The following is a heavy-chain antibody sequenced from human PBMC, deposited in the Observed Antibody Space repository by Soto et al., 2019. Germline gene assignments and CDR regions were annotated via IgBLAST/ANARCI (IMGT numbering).Heavy chain of an antibody. J-gene: IGHJ6*02. CDR3: ATWLSTGGRGNYYYGMDV. D-gene: IGHD2-8*02. CDR1: GGTFSDLA. V-gene: IGHV1-69*12. Sequence: QVQLVQSGAEVKKPGSSMKVSCKASGGTFSDLAFSWVRQAPGQGPEWMGGIMPIFGRPDYAQKFSGRVTITADESTSTAYVELRSLTSEDTAVYYCATWLSTGGRGNYYYGMDVWGQGTTVTVSS. CDR2: IMPIFGRP.